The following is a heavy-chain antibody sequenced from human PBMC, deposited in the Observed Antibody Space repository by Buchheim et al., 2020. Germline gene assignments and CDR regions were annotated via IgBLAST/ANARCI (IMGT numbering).Heavy chain of an antibody. J-gene: IGHJ5*02. CDR3: ARCGASDWRHCDP. Sequence: QVQLQESDPGLVKPSGTLSLTCAVSGASTATSNWWSWFRQPPGKGLEWIGEVYSGGDTNYNPSLKSRVTMSVDNSNNQFSLRLNSMTAADTGTYYCARCGASDWRHCDPWGQGTL. CDR1: GASTATSNW. CDR2: VYSGGDT. V-gene: IGHV4-4*02. D-gene: IGHD3-9*01.